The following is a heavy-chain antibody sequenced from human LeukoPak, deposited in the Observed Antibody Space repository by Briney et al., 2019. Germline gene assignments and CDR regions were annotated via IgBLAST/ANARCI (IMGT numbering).Heavy chain of an antibody. CDR1: GGSISSYC. V-gene: IGHV4-59*01. Sequence: SETLSLTCTVSGGSISSYCWSWIRQPPGKGLEWIGYIYYSGSTNYNPSLKSRVTISVDTSKNQFSLKLSSVTAADTAVYYCASSSWYRTFDYWGQGTLVTVSS. CDR2: IYYSGST. J-gene: IGHJ4*02. CDR3: ASSSWYRTFDY. D-gene: IGHD6-13*01.